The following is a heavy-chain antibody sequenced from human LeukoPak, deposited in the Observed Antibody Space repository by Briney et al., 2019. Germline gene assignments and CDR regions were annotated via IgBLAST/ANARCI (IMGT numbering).Heavy chain of an antibody. CDR3: TIDLGDYGDYIRA. Sequence: GGSLRLSCAASGFTFSSYSMNWVRQAPGKGLEWVGRIKSKSAGGTTDYPALVKGRFIISRDDSKNMLYLQMNSLKIEDTAVYYCTIDLGDYGDYIRAWGQGTLVTVSS. D-gene: IGHD4-17*01. V-gene: IGHV3-15*01. CDR2: IKSKSAGGTT. J-gene: IGHJ4*02. CDR1: GFTFSSYS.